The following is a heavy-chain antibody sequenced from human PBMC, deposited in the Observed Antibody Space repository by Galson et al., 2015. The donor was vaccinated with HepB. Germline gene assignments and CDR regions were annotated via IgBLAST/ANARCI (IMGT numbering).Heavy chain of an antibody. CDR1: GFSFSDYY. CDR3: ASPHGGDYEFRSGYYLPSYYNNGMDV. J-gene: IGHJ6*02. V-gene: IGHV3-11*01. CDR2: ISNSCSAV. Sequence: SLRLSCAASGFSFSDYYMSWIRQTPGKGLEWVSYISNSCSAVYYADSLKGRFTISRDNSTNSVYLQMNSLRVEDTAVYYCASPHGGDYEFRSGYYLPSYYNNGMDVWGQGTTVTVSS. D-gene: IGHD3-3*01.